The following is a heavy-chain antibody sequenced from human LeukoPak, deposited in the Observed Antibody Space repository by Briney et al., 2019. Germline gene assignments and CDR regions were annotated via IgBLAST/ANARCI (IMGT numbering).Heavy chain of an antibody. CDR3: ARASNCGGDCYYFDY. J-gene: IGHJ4*02. D-gene: IGHD2-21*01. CDR1: GFTFSSYS. Sequence: PGGSLRLSCAASGFTFSSYSMNWVRQAPGEGLEWVSSISSSSSYIYYADSVKGRFTISRDNAKNSLYLQMNSLRAEDTAVYYCARASNCGGDCYYFDYWGQGTLVTVSS. V-gene: IGHV3-21*01. CDR2: ISSSSSYI.